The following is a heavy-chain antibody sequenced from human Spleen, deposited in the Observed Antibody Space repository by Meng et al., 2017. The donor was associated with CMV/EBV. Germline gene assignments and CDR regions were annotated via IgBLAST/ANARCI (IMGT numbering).Heavy chain of an antibody. CDR2: TYYRSQWNY. J-gene: IGHJ4*02. CDR1: GDSVSSKIAS. Sequence: AIAGDSVSSKIASWNWIRQSPSRGIEWLGRTYYRSQWNYDYAVSVKSRITIITDTSKNQFSLQLNSATPEDTAVYYCARDGVYTGLYWGQGTLVTVSS. V-gene: IGHV6-1*01. CDR3: ARDGVYTGLY. D-gene: IGHD2-2*02.